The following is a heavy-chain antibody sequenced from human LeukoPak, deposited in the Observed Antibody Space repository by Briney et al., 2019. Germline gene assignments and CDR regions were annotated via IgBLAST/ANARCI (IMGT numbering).Heavy chain of an antibody. Sequence: SETLSLTCTVPGGSISSYYWSWIRQPPGKGLEWIGYIYYSGNTNYNPSLKSRVTISVDTSKNQFSLKLSSVTAADTAVYYCASGPPTGYSYVYWGQGTLVTVSS. D-gene: IGHD5-18*01. V-gene: IGHV4-59*01. CDR2: IYYSGNT. J-gene: IGHJ4*02. CDR3: ASGPPTGYSYVY. CDR1: GGSISSYY.